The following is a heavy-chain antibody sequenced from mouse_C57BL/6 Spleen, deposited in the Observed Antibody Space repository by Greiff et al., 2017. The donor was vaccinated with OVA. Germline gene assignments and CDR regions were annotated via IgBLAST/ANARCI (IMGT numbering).Heavy chain of an antibody. CDR3: ARDGSSPHY. J-gene: IGHJ2*01. D-gene: IGHD1-1*01. CDR1: GYTFTSYW. V-gene: IGHV1-64*01. Sequence: QVQLQQSGAELVKPGASVKLSCKASGYTFTSYWMHWVKQRPEQGLEWIGMIHPNSGSTNYNEKFKSKATLTVDKSSSTAYMQLSSLTSEDSAVYYCARDGSSPHYWGQGTTLTVSS. CDR2: IHPNSGST.